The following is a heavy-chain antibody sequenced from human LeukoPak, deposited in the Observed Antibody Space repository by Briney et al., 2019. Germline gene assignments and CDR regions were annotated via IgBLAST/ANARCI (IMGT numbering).Heavy chain of an antibody. Sequence: GASVKVSCKASGGTFSSYAISWVRQAPGQGLEWVGGIIPIFGTANYAQKFQGRVTITADESTSTAYMELSSLRSEDTAVYYCARDIGYDSSGWVCDYWGQGTLVTVSS. D-gene: IGHD3-22*01. CDR2: IIPIFGTA. V-gene: IGHV1-69*13. CDR1: GGTFSSYA. CDR3: ARDIGYDSSGWVCDY. J-gene: IGHJ4*02.